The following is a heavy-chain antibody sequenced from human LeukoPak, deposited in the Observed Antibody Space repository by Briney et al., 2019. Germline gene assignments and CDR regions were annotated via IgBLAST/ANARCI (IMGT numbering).Heavy chain of an antibody. CDR3: ARLGTTVTHFDY. D-gene: IGHD4-17*01. CDR2: IYSGGST. Sequence: PGGSLRLSCAASGFTVSSNYMSWVRQAPGKGLEWVSVIYSGGSTYYADSVKGRFTISRDNSKSTLYLQMNSLRAEDTAVYFYARLGTTVTHFDYWGQGTLVTVSS. J-gene: IGHJ4*02. CDR1: GFTVSSNY. V-gene: IGHV3-66*01.